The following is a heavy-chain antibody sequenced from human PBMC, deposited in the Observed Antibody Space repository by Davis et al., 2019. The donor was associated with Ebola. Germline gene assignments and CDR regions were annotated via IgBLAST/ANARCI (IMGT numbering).Heavy chain of an antibody. CDR1: GFTFSSYG. Sequence: PGGSLRLSCAASGFTFSSYGMHWVRQAPGQGLEWVALTSYEGSNKDYADSVKGRFTISRDNSKNTLYLQMNSLRVEDTAVYYCAKAADDCSGGRCPFDYWGQGTLVTVSS. CDR2: TSYEGSNK. CDR3: AKAADDCSGGRCPFDY. D-gene: IGHD2-15*01. J-gene: IGHJ4*02. V-gene: IGHV3-30*18.